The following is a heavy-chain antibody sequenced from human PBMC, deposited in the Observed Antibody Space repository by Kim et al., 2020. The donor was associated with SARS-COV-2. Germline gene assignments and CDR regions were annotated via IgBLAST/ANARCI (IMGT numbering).Heavy chain of an antibody. V-gene: IGHV3-23*01. CDR1: GFNFGTFD. J-gene: IGHJ4*02. CDR3: VKGSWLDY. D-gene: IGHD3-10*01. CDR2: IKAPDDNS. Sequence: GGSLRLSCVASGFNFGTFDMRWVRQAPGKGLKLVSGIKAPDDNSYYAESVRGRFTVSRDSATNTLYLQMNDLRVDDMAVYYCVKGSWLDYWGPGALVTVSS.